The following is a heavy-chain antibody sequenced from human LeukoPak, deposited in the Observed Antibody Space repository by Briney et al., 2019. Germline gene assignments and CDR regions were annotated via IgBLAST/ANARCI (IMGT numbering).Heavy chain of an antibody. CDR3: AKDRYSSSWYNGPDY. J-gene: IGHJ4*02. D-gene: IGHD6-13*01. Sequence: GGSLRLYCAAPGFTFSSYAMSWVRQAPGKVLEWVSAISGSGGSTYYADSVKGRFTISRDNSKNTLYLQMNSLRAEDTAVYYCAKDRYSSSWYNGPDYWGQGTLVTVSS. V-gene: IGHV3-23*01. CDR2: ISGSGGST. CDR1: GFTFSSYA.